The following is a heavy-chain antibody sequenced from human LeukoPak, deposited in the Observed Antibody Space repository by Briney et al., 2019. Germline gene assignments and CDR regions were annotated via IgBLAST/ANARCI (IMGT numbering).Heavy chain of an antibody. J-gene: IGHJ4*02. CDR1: GFTFSSYA. CDR2: ISGSGGST. V-gene: IGHV3-23*01. CDR3: AKDLRYGLAALGNFDY. D-gene: IGHD6-13*01. Sequence: PGGSLRLSCAASGFTFSSYAMSWVRQAPGKGLEWVSAISGSGGSTYYADSVKGRFTISRDNSKNTLYLQMNSLRAEDTAVYYCAKDLRYGLAALGNFDYWGQGTLVTVSS.